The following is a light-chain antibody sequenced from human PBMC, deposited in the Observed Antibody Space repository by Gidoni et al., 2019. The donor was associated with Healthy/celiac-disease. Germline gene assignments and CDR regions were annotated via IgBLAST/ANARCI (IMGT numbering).Light chain of an antibody. CDR3: QSYDSSLSGSDV. CDR2: GNS. V-gene: IGLV1-40*01. J-gene: IGLJ2*01. Sequence: QSVLPQPPSVSGAPGQRVTISCPGSSSNIGAGYDVHWYQQLPGTAPKLLIYGNSNRPSGVPDRFSGSKSGTSASLAITGLQAEDEADYYCQSYDSSLSGSDVFGGGTKLTVL. CDR1: SSNIGAGYD.